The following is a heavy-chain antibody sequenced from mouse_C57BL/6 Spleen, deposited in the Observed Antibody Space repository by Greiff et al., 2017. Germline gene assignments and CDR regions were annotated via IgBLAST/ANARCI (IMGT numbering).Heavy chain of an antibody. Sequence: EVQLQESGPGLVKPSQSLSLTCSVTGYSITSGYYWNWIRQFPGNKLEWMGYISYDGSNNYNPSLKNRISITRDTSKNQFFLKLNSVTTEDTATYYCARADGNSDYWGQGTTLTVSS. J-gene: IGHJ2*01. D-gene: IGHD2-1*01. CDR1: GYSITSGYY. V-gene: IGHV3-6*01. CDR2: ISYDGSN. CDR3: ARADGNSDY.